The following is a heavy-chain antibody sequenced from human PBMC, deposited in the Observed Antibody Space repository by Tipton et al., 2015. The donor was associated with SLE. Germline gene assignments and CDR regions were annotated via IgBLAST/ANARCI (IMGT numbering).Heavy chain of an antibody. V-gene: IGHV4-59*12. CDR3: ARGPYYHMDV. CDR2: IYHSGST. J-gene: IGHJ6*03. CDR1: GGSISGYY. Sequence: LRLSCTVSGGSISGYYWSWIRQSPEKGLEWIGYIYHSGSTSYNPSLKSRATISVDTSRNQCSLNLTSVTAADTAVYYCARGPYYHMDVWGKGTTVTVSS.